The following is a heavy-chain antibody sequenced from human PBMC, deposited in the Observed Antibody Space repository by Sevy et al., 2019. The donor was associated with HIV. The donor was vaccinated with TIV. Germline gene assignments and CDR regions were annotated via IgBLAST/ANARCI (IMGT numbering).Heavy chain of an antibody. CDR3: AKAGGTGIAAAGQDY. CDR2: ISGSGGST. CDR1: GFTFSSYA. Sequence: GGSLRLSCAASGFTFSSYAMSWVRQAPGKGLEWVSAISGSGGSTYYADSVKGRFTISRDSSKNTWYLQMNSLRAEDTAVYYCAKAGGTGIAAAGQDYWGQGTLVTVSS. J-gene: IGHJ4*02. V-gene: IGHV3-23*01. D-gene: IGHD6-13*01.